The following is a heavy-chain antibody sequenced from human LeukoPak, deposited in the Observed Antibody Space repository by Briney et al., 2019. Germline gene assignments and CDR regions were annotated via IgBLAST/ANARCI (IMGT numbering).Heavy chain of an antibody. J-gene: IGHJ4*02. D-gene: IGHD3-16*01. Sequence: GGSLRLSCTASGFTFNSYSMTWVRQAPGMGLEWVANIKHDGSEKYYVDSVRGRFTISRDNAKNSLYLQMNTLRAEDTAVYYCAKVRRWGFDYWGQGTLVTVSS. CDR3: AKVRRWGFDY. CDR2: IKHDGSEK. CDR1: GFTFNSYS. V-gene: IGHV3-7*01.